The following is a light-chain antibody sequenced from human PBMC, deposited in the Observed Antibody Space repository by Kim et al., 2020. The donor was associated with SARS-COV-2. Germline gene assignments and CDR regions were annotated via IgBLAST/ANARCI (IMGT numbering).Light chain of an antibody. Sequence: QSVLTQPPSASGTPGQRVTISCSGSSSNIGNYYVYWYQQLPGTAPKLLIYNNSQRPSGVPDRISGSKSGTSASLAISGLRSEDESDYYCAAWDDSLSAVFGGGTQLPVL. V-gene: IGLV1-47*02. CDR2: NNS. CDR1: SSNIGNYY. J-gene: IGLJ3*02. CDR3: AAWDDSLSAV.